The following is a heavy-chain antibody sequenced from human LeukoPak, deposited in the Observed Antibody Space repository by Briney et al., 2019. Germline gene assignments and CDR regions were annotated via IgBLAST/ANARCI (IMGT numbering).Heavy chain of an antibody. Sequence: ASVKVSCKASGYTFTSYDINWVRQDTGQGLEWMGWMNPNSGNTGYAQKFQGRVTMTRNTSISTAYMELSSLRSEDTAVYYCARGLITYYDFWSGYPRGFDPWGQGTLVTVSS. CDR1: GYTFTSYD. J-gene: IGHJ5*02. V-gene: IGHV1-8*01. CDR3: ARGLITYYDFWSGYPRGFDP. D-gene: IGHD3-3*01. CDR2: MNPNSGNT.